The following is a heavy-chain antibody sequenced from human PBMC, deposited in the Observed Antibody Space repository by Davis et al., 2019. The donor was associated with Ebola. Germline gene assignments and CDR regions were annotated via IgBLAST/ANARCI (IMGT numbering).Heavy chain of an antibody. CDR2: ISYDGSNK. V-gene: IGHV3-30-3*01. D-gene: IGHD3-10*01. Sequence: PGGSLRLSCAASGFTFSSYAMHWVRQAPGKGLEWVAVISYDGSNKYYADSVKGRFTISRDNSKNTLYLQMNSLRAEDTAVYYCAKDNGSGSYSVNWFDPWGQGTLVTVSS. J-gene: IGHJ5*02. CDR3: AKDNGSGSYSVNWFDP. CDR1: GFTFSSYA.